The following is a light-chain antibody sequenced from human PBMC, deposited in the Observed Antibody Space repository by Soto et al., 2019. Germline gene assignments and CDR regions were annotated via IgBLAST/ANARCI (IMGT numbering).Light chain of an antibody. V-gene: IGKV3-11*01. CDR1: QSFRGL. CDR3: HQRQSWTRT. Sequence: VLTQSPVTLSFSPGERATLSFRASQSFRGLLAWYQKKPGQAPRLLIYDAYNRAAGIPARLSASGYGTDFTITISDVQTEDFALYYCHQRQSWTRTFGHGTKVDIK. J-gene: IGKJ1*01. CDR2: DAY.